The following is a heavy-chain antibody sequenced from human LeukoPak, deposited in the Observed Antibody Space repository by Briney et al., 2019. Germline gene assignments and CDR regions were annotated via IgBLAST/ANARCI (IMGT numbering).Heavy chain of an antibody. J-gene: IGHJ4*02. CDR3: AKERVGTTMTTRFDY. Sequence: GGSLRLSCAASGFTFSTYWMHWVRQAPGKGLAWVSRISSDGRNTNYADSVKGRFTISRDNSKNTLFLQMKSLRAEDTAVYYCAKERVGTTMTTRFDYWGQGTLVTVSA. V-gene: IGHV3-74*01. CDR1: GFTFSTYW. D-gene: IGHD4-17*01. CDR2: ISSDGRNT.